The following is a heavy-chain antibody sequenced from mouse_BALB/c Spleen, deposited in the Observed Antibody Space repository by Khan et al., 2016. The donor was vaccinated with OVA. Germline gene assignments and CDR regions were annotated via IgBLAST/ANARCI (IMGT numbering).Heavy chain of an antibody. CDR2: ISYSGST. Sequence: EVQLQESGPGLVKPSQSLSLTCTVTGYSITSDYAWHWIRQFPGNKLECMGFISYSGSTSYNPTLKSRIAITRDTSKNQFFLQLNSVTTEDTATYYCARSPDYLYYFDSWGQGTTLTVSS. V-gene: IGHV3-2*02. J-gene: IGHJ2*01. CDR3: ARSPDYLYYFDS. D-gene: IGHD2-4*01. CDR1: GYSITSDYA.